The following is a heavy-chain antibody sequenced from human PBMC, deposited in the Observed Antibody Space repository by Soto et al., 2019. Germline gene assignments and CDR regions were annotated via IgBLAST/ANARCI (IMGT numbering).Heavy chain of an antibody. CDR3: EKATATGGGAFEI. CDR1: GFICSSYD. V-gene: IGHV3-23*01. J-gene: IGHJ3*02. Sequence: GGSLRLSCAVSGFICSSYDMSWVRQAPGKGLEWVSTILVGGSTHYEDSVKGRFTISRDTSKNTVYLQMNSLTAGDTAVYYCEKATATGGGAFEICGQGTMVTVSS. CDR2: ILVGGST. D-gene: IGHD2-8*02.